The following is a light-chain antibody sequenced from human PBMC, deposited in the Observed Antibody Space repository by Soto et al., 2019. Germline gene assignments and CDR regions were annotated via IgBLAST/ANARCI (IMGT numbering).Light chain of an antibody. CDR3: SSYTSSSTLV. J-gene: IGLJ1*01. V-gene: IGLV2-14*01. CDR1: TSDVGGYNY. Sequence: QSVLTQPASVSGSPGQSITISCTGTTSDVGGYNYLSWYQQHPGKAPKLMVYEVSYRPSGVANRFSGSKSGNTASLTISGLQAEDEADYYCSSYTSSSTLVFGTGTKVTVL. CDR2: EVS.